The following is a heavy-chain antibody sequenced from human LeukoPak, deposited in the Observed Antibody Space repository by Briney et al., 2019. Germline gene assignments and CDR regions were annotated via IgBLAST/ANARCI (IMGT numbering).Heavy chain of an antibody. J-gene: IGHJ4*02. Sequence: PGGSLRLSCAASGFTFSSYWMHWVRQAPGKGPVWVSHINSDGSITGYADSVKGRFTISRDNAKNSLYLQMNSLRAEDTALYYCASGGIYYGAAFDFWGQGSLVTVSS. D-gene: IGHD1-26*01. CDR1: GFTFSSYW. V-gene: IGHV3-74*01. CDR2: INSDGSIT. CDR3: ASGGIYYGAAFDF.